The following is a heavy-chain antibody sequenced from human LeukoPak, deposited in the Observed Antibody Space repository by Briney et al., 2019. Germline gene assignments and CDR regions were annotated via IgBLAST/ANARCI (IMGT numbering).Heavy chain of an antibody. CDR2: INPTGGST. CDR3: ARDPDGDGYDY. Sequence: ASVKVSCKASGYTFTNYYMHWVRQAPGQGLEWMGIINPTGGSTSYAQNLQGSVTMTRDTSTSTVYMELSSLRSEDTAVYYCARDPDGDGYDYWGQGTLVTVSS. D-gene: IGHD5-24*01. J-gene: IGHJ4*02. V-gene: IGHV1-46*01. CDR1: GYTFTNYY.